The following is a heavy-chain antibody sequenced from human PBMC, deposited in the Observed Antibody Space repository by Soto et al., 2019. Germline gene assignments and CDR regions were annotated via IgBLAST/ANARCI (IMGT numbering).Heavy chain of an antibody. Sequence: QVQLVESGGGVARPGRSLRLACEAAGFSFSTYGMHWVRQAPGKGLQWVAGIWYDGTNAYYADSVKGRFTISRDNSKDTLYLEMNNLRAEDTAVYYCARVEAPLIHSDHYYYGMDVWGQGTTVTV. CDR1: GFSFSTYG. V-gene: IGHV3-33*01. CDR3: ARVEAPLIHSDHYYYGMDV. J-gene: IGHJ6*02. CDR2: IWYDGTNA. D-gene: IGHD5-18*01.